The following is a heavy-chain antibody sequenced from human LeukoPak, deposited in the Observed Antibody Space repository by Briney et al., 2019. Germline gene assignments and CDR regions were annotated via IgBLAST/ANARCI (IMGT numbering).Heavy chain of an antibody. V-gene: IGHV3-21*01. CDR2: ISSGGDYL. CDR3: ARDLYGDYAFDI. J-gene: IGHJ3*02. Sequence: GGSLRLSCAASGFTFSSYSMNWVRQAPGKGLEWVSSISSGGDYLYYADSVRGRFTISRDNANNLLYLQMNSLRAEDTAVFYCARDLYGDYAFDIWGQGTMVTVSS. CDR1: GFTFSSYS. D-gene: IGHD4-17*01.